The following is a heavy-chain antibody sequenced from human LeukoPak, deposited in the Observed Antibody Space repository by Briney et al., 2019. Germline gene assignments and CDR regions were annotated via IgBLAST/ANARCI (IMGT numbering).Heavy chain of an antibody. J-gene: IGHJ4*02. CDR3: AKDRKVHGSGSYYSPLDY. D-gene: IGHD3-10*01. CDR2: ISGSGGST. Sequence: GGSLRLSCAASGFTFSSYAMSWVRQAPGKGLEWVSAISGSGGSTYYADSVKGRFTISRDNSKNTLYLQMNSLRAEDTAVYYCAKDRKVHGSGSYYSPLDYWGQGTLVTVSS. V-gene: IGHV3-23*01. CDR1: GFTFSSYA.